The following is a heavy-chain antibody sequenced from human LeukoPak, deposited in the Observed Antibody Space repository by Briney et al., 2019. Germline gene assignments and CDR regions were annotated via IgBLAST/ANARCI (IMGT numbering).Heavy chain of an antibody. CDR1: GGSISSYY. J-gene: IGHJ6*02. CDR3: AREGYDFWSGYYTSHYGMDV. CDR2: IYTSGST. D-gene: IGHD3-3*01. Sequence: SETLSLTCTVSGGSISSYYWSWIRQPAGKGLEWIGRIYTSGSTNYNPSLKSRVTMSVDTSKNQFSLKLSSVTAADTAVYYCAREGYDFWSGYYTSHYGMDVWGQGTTVTVSS. V-gene: IGHV4-4*07.